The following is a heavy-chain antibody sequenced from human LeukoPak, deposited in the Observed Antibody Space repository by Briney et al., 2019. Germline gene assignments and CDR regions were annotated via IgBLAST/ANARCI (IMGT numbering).Heavy chain of an antibody. CDR3: AREGTGSFEY. Sequence: SETLSLTCTVSGGSITGFYWTWLRQPPGKGLEWIGYIYSSGSINYNPSLKSRVAISVDTSKNQFSLKLSSVTAADTAVYYCAREGTGSFEYWGQGTLVTVSS. CDR2: IYSSGSI. J-gene: IGHJ4*02. D-gene: IGHD7-27*01. CDR1: GGSITGFY. V-gene: IGHV4-59*01.